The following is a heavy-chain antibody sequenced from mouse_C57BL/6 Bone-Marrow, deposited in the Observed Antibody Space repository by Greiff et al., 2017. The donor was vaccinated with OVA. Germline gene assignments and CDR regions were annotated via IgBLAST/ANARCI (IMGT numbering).Heavy chain of an antibody. V-gene: IGHV1-55*01. Sequence: VQLQQPGAELVKPGASVKMSCKASGYTFTSYWITWVKQRPGQGLEWIGDIYPGSGSTNYNGKFKSKATLTVDTSSSTAYMQLSSLTSEDSAVYYCAMPHYYVSSYGWYFDVWGTGTTVTVSS. CDR3: AMPHYYVSSYGWYFDV. CDR2: IYPGSGST. D-gene: IGHD1-1*01. J-gene: IGHJ1*03. CDR1: GYTFTSYW.